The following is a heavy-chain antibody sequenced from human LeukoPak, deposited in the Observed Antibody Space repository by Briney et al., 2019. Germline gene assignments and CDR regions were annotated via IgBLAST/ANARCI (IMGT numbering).Heavy chain of an antibody. CDR1: RGSISSSSYY. CDR2: IYYCGSI. Sequence: SETLSLTCTVSRGSISSSSYYWGWIRQPPGKGLELNGSIYYCGSIYYNPSRKSRVTNSVDTSTNQFVLKLTTVSASHTAVYYCAGSRSTNAFDIWGQGTMVTVSS. CDR3: AGSRSTNAFDI. V-gene: IGHV4-39*01. D-gene: IGHD2-2*01. J-gene: IGHJ3*02.